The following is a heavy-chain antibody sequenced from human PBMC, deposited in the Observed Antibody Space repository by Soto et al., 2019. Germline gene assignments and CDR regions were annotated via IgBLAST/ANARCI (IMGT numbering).Heavy chain of an antibody. Sequence: QITWKESGPTLVKPTQTLTLTCTFSGFSLSTSGVGVGLILQHPGKALERLALIYWDDDKRYSPSLKSRITTTKDTSENQVVLTMTNQSPVDTATYYCAHFLVDFWSDNGGHNGFDPWGQGTLVTVSS. CDR3: AHFLVDFWSDNGGHNGFDP. D-gene: IGHD3-3*01. CDR2: IYWDDDK. CDR1: GFSLSTSGVG. J-gene: IGHJ5*02. V-gene: IGHV2-5*02.